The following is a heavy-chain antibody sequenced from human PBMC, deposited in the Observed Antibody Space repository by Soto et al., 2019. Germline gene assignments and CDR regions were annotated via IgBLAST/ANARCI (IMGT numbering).Heavy chain of an antibody. V-gene: IGHV1-69*02. CDR1: GDIFNRYT. CDR2: IIPVVGGP. Sequence: QVQLVQSGAEVKKPGSSVRVACKTSGDIFNRYTISWVRQAPGLGLEWMGRIIPVVGGPNYAEKFRGRVTITADKATTSVYLEVRSLRSEDTATYYCARAEGGGGSWYAAWGQGTLVTVSS. CDR3: ARAEGGGGSWYAA. D-gene: IGHD2-21*01. J-gene: IGHJ5*02.